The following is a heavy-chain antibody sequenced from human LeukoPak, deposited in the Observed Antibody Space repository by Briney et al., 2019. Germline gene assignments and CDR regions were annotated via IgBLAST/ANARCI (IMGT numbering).Heavy chain of an antibody. CDR1: GGSISSYY. CDR2: IYYSGST. CDR3: ARWEWELLFFDY. J-gene: IGHJ4*02. D-gene: IGHD1-26*01. Sequence: SETLSLTCTVSGGSISSYYWSWIRQPPGKGLEWIGYIYYSGSTNYNPSLKSRVTISVDTSKNQFSLKLSSVTAADTAVYYCARWEWELLFFDYWGQGTLVTVSS. V-gene: IGHV4-59*01.